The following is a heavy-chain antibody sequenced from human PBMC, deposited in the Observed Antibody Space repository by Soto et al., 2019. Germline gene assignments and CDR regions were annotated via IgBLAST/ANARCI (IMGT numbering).Heavy chain of an antibody. D-gene: IGHD3-3*01. CDR1: GGSISSSSYY. CDR2: IYYSGST. Sequence: SETLSLTCTVSGGSISSSSYYWCWIRQPPGKGLEWIGSIYYSGSTYYNPSLKSRVTISVDTSKNQFSLKLSSVTAADTAVYYCASGGYDFWSGYYSDYYYYGMDVWGQGTTVTVSS. J-gene: IGHJ6*02. V-gene: IGHV4-39*01. CDR3: ASGGYDFWSGYYSDYYYYGMDV.